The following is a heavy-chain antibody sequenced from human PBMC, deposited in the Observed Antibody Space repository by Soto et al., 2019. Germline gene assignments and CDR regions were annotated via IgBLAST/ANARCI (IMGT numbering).Heavy chain of an antibody. J-gene: IGHJ4*02. CDR1: GASISSVGYS. Sequence: QLQLQESGSRLVKPSQTLSLTCAVSGASISSVGYSWSWIRQPPGKGLEWIGYIHQTGITYYNPSLKSRVTISLDRSNNQFSLNLSSVTAADTAVYFCVRHRRESNYFESWGQGTLVTVSS. V-gene: IGHV4-30-2*01. CDR2: IHQTGIT. CDR3: VRHRRESNYFES.